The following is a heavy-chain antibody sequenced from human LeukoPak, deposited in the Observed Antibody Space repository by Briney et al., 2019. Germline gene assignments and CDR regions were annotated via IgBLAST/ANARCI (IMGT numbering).Heavy chain of an antibody. CDR1: GFTFTNAW. CDR2: VRAKTDGGTT. Sequence: PGGSLRPSCAVSGFTFTNAWMNWVRQAPGKGLEWVGRVRAKTDGGTTEYAAPVKGRFSISRDDSTNTVYLQMNSLITEDTAIYYCAADTPVPLAQIDYWGQGALVTVSS. V-gene: IGHV3-15*01. J-gene: IGHJ4*02. D-gene: IGHD2/OR15-2a*01. CDR3: AADTPVPLAQIDY.